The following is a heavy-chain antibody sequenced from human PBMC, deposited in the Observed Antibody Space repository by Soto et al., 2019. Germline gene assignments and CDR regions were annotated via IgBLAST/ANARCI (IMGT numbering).Heavy chain of an antibody. CDR1: GGTFSSYA. Sequence: QVQLVQSGAEVKKPGSSVKVSCKASGGTFSSYAISWVRQAPGQGLECMGGIIPIFGTANYAQKFQGRVTITADESTSTAYMELSSLRSEDTAVYYCARVKLMVYAIGPYGWFDPWGQGTLVTVSS. V-gene: IGHV1-69*01. CDR2: IIPIFGTA. J-gene: IGHJ5*02. CDR3: ARVKLMVYAIGPYGWFDP. D-gene: IGHD2-8*01.